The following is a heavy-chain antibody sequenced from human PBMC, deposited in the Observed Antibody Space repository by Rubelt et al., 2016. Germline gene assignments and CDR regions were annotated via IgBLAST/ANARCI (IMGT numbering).Heavy chain of an antibody. V-gene: IGHV1-69*04. J-gene: IGHJ4*02. Sequence: QVQLVQSGAEVKKPGSSVKVSCKASGGTFSTFAISWVRQAPGQGLEWMGRIIPILGIANYAQKFQGRVTITADKSTSTAYMELSSLRSEDTALYYCARSYSSSSFDYWGQGTLVTVSS. CDR2: IIPILGIA. CDR1: GGTFSTFA. D-gene: IGHD6-6*01. CDR3: ARSYSSSSFDY.